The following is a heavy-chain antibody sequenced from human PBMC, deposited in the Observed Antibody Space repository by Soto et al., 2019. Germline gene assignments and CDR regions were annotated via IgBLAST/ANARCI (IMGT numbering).Heavy chain of an antibody. CDR3: ARGMYYYDSSSLFDY. V-gene: IGHV1-2*04. J-gene: IGHJ4*02. CDR2: INPNSGGT. D-gene: IGHD3-22*01. Sequence: QVQLVQSGAEMKKPGASVKVSCKASGYTFTGDYMHWVRQAPGQGLEWMGWINPNSGGTNYAQNFQGWVTMTRDTSITTVYMELIRLRSDDTAVYYCARGMYYYDSSSLFDYWGQGTLVTVSS. CDR1: GYTFTGDY.